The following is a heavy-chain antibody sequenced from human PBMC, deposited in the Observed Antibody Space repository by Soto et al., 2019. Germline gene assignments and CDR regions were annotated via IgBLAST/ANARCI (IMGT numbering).Heavy chain of an antibody. CDR2: ISYDGSKK. CDR3: AKSFGAIAATAFDM. D-gene: IGHD2-15*01. Sequence: XGSLRLSFAASVFIFRSYSMHWVRQAPGKGLEWVAVISYDGSKKYYADSVKGRFTISRDNSKNTLYLQMNSLRAEDTTVYYCAKSFGAIAATAFDMWGQGTMVTVSS. V-gene: IGHV3-30*18. J-gene: IGHJ3*02. CDR1: VFIFRSYS.